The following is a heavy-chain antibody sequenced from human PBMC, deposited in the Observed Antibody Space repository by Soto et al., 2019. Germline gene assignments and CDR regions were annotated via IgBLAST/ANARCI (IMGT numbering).Heavy chain of an antibody. CDR1: GGSISSGGYY. CDR3: ARGTDTWFFDL. Sequence: QVQLQESGPGLVKPSQTLSLTCTVSGGSISSGGYYWSWIRQHPGKGLEWIGYIRESGSMYYKASLKCRVTISIDTSKNQFPLKLTSVTAADTAVYYCARGTDTWFFDLWGRGTLVTVSS. V-gene: IGHV4-31*03. J-gene: IGHJ2*01. CDR2: IRESGSM. D-gene: IGHD3-9*01.